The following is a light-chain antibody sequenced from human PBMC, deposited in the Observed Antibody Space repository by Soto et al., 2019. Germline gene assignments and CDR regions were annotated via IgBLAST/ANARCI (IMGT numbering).Light chain of an antibody. CDR1: QSITNR. CDR3: QHYGGMLT. V-gene: IGKV1-5*01. Sequence: DIQMTQSPSTLSASVGDRVAITCRASQSITNRLAWYQLKPGKAPTVLIYDALNLESGVPSRFSGSGYGTEFTLTLRSLQPDEFATSCCQHYGGMLTFGQGTKVEMK. J-gene: IGKJ1*01. CDR2: DAL.